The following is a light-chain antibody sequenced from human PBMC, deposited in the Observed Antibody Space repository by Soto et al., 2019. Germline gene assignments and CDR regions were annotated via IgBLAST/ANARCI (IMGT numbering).Light chain of an antibody. V-gene: IGLV2-8*01. CDR3: MSYVGSNIFV. CDR1: SGDVGGYYY. CDR2: EVT. Sequence: QSVLTQPPSASGSPGQSVTISCTRTSGDVGGYYYVSWYQHHPGKVPKLIIYEVTKRPSGVPDRFSGSKSGNTASLTVSGLQAEDEADYYCMSYVGSNIFVFGTGTKVTVL. J-gene: IGLJ1*01.